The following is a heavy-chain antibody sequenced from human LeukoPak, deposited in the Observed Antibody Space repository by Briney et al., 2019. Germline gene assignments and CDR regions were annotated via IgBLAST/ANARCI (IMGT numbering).Heavy chain of an antibody. CDR1: GFTFSSYW. Sequence: GSLRLSCAASGFTFSSYWMSWVRQAPGKGLEWIGKINHSGSTNYNPSLKSRVTISVDTSKNQFSLKLSSVTAADTAVYYCARGLSGGWFDPWGQGTLVTVSS. CDR3: ARGLSGGWFDP. V-gene: IGHV4-34*01. CDR2: INHSGST. J-gene: IGHJ5*02. D-gene: IGHD1-26*01.